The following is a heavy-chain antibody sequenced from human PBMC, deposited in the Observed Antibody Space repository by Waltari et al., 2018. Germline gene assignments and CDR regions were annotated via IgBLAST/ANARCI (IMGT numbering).Heavy chain of an antibody. J-gene: IGHJ4*02. CDR2: ISYDGSNK. CDR3: ARDPRSSSRPTYFDY. D-gene: IGHD6-6*01. V-gene: IGHV3-30*01. Sequence: QVQLVESGGGVVQPGRSLRLSCAASGFTFSTYAMPWVRQTPGKGLEWVAVISYDGSNKYYSDSVKGRFTISRDNSKNTLYLQMNSLTTEDTAVYYCARDPRSSSRPTYFDYWGQGTLVTVSS. CDR1: GFTFSTYA.